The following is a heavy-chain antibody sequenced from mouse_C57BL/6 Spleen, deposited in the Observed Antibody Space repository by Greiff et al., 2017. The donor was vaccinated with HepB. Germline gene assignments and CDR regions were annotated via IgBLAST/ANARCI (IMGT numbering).Heavy chain of an antibody. CDR3: ARRYGNYLYYFDY. D-gene: IGHD2-10*02. Sequence: EVKLVESGGGLVKPGGSLKLSCAASGFTFSDYGMHWVRQAPEKGLEWVAYISSGSSTIYYADTVKGRFTISRDNAKNTLFLQMTSLRSEDTAMYYCARRYGNYLYYFDYWGQGTTLTVSS. CDR2: ISSGSSTI. J-gene: IGHJ2*01. CDR1: GFTFSDYG. V-gene: IGHV5-17*01.